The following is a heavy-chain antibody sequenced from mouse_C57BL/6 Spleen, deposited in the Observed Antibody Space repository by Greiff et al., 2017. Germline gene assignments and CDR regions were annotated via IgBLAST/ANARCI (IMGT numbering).Heavy chain of an antibody. CDR3: ARSTTVAADY. D-gene: IGHD1-1*01. Sequence: QVQLQQSGAELVKPGASVKLSCKASGYTFTSYWMHWVKQRPGQGLEWIGMIHPNSGSTNYNEKFKSKATLTVDKSSSTAYMQLSRLTSEDSAVYYCARSTTVAADYWGQGTSVTVSS. V-gene: IGHV1-64*01. CDR1: GYTFTSYW. CDR2: IHPNSGST. J-gene: IGHJ4*01.